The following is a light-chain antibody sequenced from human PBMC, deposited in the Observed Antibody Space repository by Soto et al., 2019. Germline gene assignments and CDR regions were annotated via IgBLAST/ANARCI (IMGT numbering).Light chain of an antibody. CDR3: QQYNGFSHT. CDR2: AAS. J-gene: IGKJ2*01. CDR1: QCISSY. Sequence: DIQLTQSPSFLSSSLGDRVTITCRASQCISSYLAWYRQKPGKAPKILIYAASTLQSGVPSRFSGSGSGAEFTLTISSLQPDDSATYHYQQYNGFSHTFGQGTKVDIK. V-gene: IGKV1-9*01.